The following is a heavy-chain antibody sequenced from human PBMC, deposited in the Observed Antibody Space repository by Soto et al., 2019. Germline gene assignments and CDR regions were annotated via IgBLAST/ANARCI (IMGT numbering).Heavy chain of an antibody. CDR1: GFTFSSYG. CDR2: IWYDGSNK. J-gene: IGHJ4*02. V-gene: IGHV3-33*01. CDR3: ARDFYRTAPRSSSSSYFDD. D-gene: IGHD6-6*01. Sequence: LRLSCAASGFTFSSYGMHWVRQAPGKGLEWVAVIWYDGSNKYYADSVKGRFTSSRDNSKNTLYLQMNSLRAEDTAVYYCARDFYRTAPRSSSSSYFDDWGQGTRVTVSS.